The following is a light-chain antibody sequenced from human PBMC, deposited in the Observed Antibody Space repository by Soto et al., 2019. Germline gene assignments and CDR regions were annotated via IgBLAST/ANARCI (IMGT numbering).Light chain of an antibody. J-gene: IGKJ4*01. Sequence: DLQMTQSPSTLSASVGDRVIITCRASQSISSWLAWYQQKPGKAPKLLIYDASSLESGVPSRFSGSGSGTEFTLTISSLQPDDFATYYCQQYNSYPLTFGGGTKVDIK. CDR1: QSISSW. CDR3: QQYNSYPLT. V-gene: IGKV1-5*01. CDR2: DAS.